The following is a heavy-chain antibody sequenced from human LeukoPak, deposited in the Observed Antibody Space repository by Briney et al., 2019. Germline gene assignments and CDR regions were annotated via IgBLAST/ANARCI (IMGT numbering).Heavy chain of an antibody. CDR1: GFTFSSYA. CDR2: ISGSGGST. D-gene: IGHD6-13*01. CDR3: AKLVPSYSSSWYNY. J-gene: IGHJ4*02. Sequence: GGSLRLSCAASGFTFSSYAMSWVRQAPGKGLEGVSAISGSGGSTYYADSVKGRFTISRDNSKNTLYLQMNSLRAEDTAVYYCAKLVPSYSSSWYNYWGQGTLVTVSS. V-gene: IGHV3-23*01.